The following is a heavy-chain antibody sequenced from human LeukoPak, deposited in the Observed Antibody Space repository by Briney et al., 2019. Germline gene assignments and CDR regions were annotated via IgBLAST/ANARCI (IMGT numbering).Heavy chain of an antibody. Sequence: GGSLRLSCAASGFTFSGYAMHWVRQAPGKGLEWVAVISYDGSNKYYADSVKGRFTISRDNSKNTLYLQMNSLRAEDTAVYYCAKGSRTSYYYYMDVWGKGTTVTVSS. CDR2: ISYDGSNK. CDR1: GFTFSGYA. J-gene: IGHJ6*03. D-gene: IGHD2-2*01. CDR3: AKGSRTSYYYYMDV. V-gene: IGHV3-30-3*01.